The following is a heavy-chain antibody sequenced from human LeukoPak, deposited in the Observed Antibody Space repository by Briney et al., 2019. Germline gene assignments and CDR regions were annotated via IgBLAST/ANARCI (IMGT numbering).Heavy chain of an antibody. D-gene: IGHD3-10*02. J-gene: IGHJ6*04. CDR3: AELGITMIGGV. CDR2: ISSSSRTI. Sequence: TRGSLRLSCAASGFTFSSYSMNWVRQAPGKGLEWVSYISSSSRTIYYADSVKGRFTISRDNAKNSLYLQMNSLRAEDTAVYYCAELGITMIGGVWGKGTTVTISS. CDR1: GFTFSSYS. V-gene: IGHV3-48*04.